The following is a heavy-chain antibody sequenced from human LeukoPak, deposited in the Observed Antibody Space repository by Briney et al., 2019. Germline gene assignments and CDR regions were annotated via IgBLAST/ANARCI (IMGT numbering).Heavy chain of an antibody. CDR3: ARLAVAGRGYYYYYYMDV. Sequence: SETLSLTCAVYGGSFSGYYWSWIRQPPGKGLEWIGEINHSGSTNYNPSLKSRVTISVDTSKNQFSLKLSSVTAADTAVYYCARLAVAGRGYYYYYYMDVWGKGTAVTISS. CDR1: GGSFSGYY. D-gene: IGHD6-19*01. V-gene: IGHV4-34*01. CDR2: INHSGST. J-gene: IGHJ6*03.